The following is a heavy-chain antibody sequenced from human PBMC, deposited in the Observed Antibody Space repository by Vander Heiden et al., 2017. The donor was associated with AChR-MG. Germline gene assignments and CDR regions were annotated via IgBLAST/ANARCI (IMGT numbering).Heavy chain of an antibody. CDR2: IYWDDDK. Sequence: QITLKESGPTLVKPTQTLTLTCTFSGFSLSTRGVGVGWIRQPPGKALEWLAIIYWDDDKRYSPSLKSRLTITKDTSKNQVVLTMTNMDPVDTATYYCAHSERIIAARVGYFDYWGQGTLVTVSS. V-gene: IGHV2-5*02. CDR1: GFSLSTRGVG. D-gene: IGHD6-6*01. CDR3: AHSERIIAARVGYFDY. J-gene: IGHJ4*02.